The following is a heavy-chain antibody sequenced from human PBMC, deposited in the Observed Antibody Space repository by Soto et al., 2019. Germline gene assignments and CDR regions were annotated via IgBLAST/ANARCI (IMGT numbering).Heavy chain of an antibody. CDR2: ISAYNGNT. Sequence: ASVKVSCKASGYTFTSSGISWVRQAPGQGLEWMGWISAYNGNTNYAQKLQGRVTMTTDTSTSTAYMELRSLRSEDTAVYYCARRGGVLVPAVIKYSDYGMDLSGQGTTATVSS. CDR3: ARRGGVLVPAVIKYSDYGMDL. CDR1: GYTFTSSG. D-gene: IGHD2-2*02. V-gene: IGHV1-18*01. J-gene: IGHJ6*02.